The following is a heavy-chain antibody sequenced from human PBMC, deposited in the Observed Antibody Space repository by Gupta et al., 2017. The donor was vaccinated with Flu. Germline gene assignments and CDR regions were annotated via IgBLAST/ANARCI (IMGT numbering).Heavy chain of an antibody. Sequence: QVQLVQSGAEVKKPGASVKVSCKASGYTFTSYDINWVRQATGQGLEWMGWMNPNSGNTDYAQKFQGRVTMSRNTSISTAYMELSSLRSEDTAVYYCARGREVYSSGWYLSNYYYYGMDVWGQGTTVTVSS. CDR2: MNPNSGNT. CDR1: GYTFTSYD. J-gene: IGHJ6*02. V-gene: IGHV1-8*01. D-gene: IGHD6-19*01. CDR3: ARGREVYSSGWYLSNYYYYGMDV.